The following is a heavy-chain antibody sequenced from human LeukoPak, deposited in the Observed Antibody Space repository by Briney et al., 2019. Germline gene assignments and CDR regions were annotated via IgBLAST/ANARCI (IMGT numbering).Heavy chain of an antibody. J-gene: IGHJ4*02. CDR3: ARQVYSGTHYFDY. V-gene: IGHV4-39*01. CDR2: IYYSGGT. CDR1: GGSISSRSCC. Sequence: PSETLSLTCTVSGGSISSRSCCWGWIRQPPGKGLEWIGTIYYSGGTYYNPSLKSRVTISVDTSKNQFSLRLSSVTAADTAVYYCARQVYSGTHYFDYWGQGTLVTVSS. D-gene: IGHD1-26*01.